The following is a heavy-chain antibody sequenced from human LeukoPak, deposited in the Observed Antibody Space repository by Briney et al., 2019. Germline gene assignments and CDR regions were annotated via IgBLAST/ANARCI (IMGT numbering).Heavy chain of an antibody. CDR1: GYTFTNFG. CDR2: ISGHNGTT. V-gene: IGHV1-18*01. D-gene: IGHD3-16*02. CDR3: ARAGVNIGGIIVNSLDS. J-gene: IGHJ4*02. Sequence: GASVKVSCKTSGYTFTNFGISWVRQAPGQGPEWMGWISGHNGTTKYAKNLQDRVKMTIDTSTTTAYMELRSLTSDDTGVYYCARAGVNIGGIIVNSLDSWGQGTLITVSS.